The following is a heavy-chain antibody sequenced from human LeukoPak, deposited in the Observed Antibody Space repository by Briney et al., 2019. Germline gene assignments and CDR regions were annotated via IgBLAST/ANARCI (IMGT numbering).Heavy chain of an antibody. CDR1: VGSISRVVDT. J-gene: IGHJ5*02. D-gene: IGHD1-26*01. CDR2: IYYSGST. CDR3: ARGGGEGSYDGPFDP. Sequence: SETLSLTRAVSVGSISRVVDTCRWVPQTPGKGLERVGYIYYSGSTYYNPSLKSRVTISVDTSKNQFSLKLSSVTAADTAVYYCARGGGEGSYDGPFDPWGQGTLVTVSS. V-gene: IGHV4-30-2*01.